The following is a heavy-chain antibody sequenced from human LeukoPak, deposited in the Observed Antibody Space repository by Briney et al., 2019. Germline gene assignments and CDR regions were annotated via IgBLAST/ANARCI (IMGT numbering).Heavy chain of an antibody. CDR1: GFTFSSYH. CDR3: ARAPTVLVGYCSSSSCQADY. D-gene: IGHD2-2*01. CDR2: ISTSSDYI. J-gene: IGHJ4*02. Sequence: GGSLRLSCAASGFTFSSYHMNWVRQAPGKGLEWVSSISTSSDYIYYADSVRGRFTISRDNAENSLYLQMNSLRVEDTAVYYCARAPTVLVGYCSSSSCQADYWGQGTLVTVSS. V-gene: IGHV3-21*01.